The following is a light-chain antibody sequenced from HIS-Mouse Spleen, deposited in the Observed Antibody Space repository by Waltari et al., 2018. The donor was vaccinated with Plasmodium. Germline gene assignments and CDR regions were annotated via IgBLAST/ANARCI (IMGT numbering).Light chain of an antibody. CDR2: GAS. Sequence: ELVLTPSPGTLSLSPGESATLPCRTSQSVSSSYLAWSQQKPGPAPRHLSYGASRRATGIPDRFSGSGSGTDFTLTISRLEPEDFAVYYCQQYVSAPYTFGQGTKLEIK. CDR1: QSVSSSY. CDR3: QQYVSAPYT. V-gene: IGKV3-20*01. J-gene: IGKJ2*01.